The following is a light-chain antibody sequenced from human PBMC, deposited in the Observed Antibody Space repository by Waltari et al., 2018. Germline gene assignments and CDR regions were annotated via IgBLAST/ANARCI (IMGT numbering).Light chain of an antibody. Sequence: EVVLTQSPGTASLSPGERVTLPCRARQSVGSSSLAWYQQKPGQAPRLVIYRASRRATGIPDRFSGSGSGTDFSLTISRLEPEDFAVYYCQQHGTLPGTFGQGTKVEIK. V-gene: IGKV3-20*01. CDR2: RAS. CDR3: QQHGTLPGT. J-gene: IGKJ1*01. CDR1: QSVGSSS.